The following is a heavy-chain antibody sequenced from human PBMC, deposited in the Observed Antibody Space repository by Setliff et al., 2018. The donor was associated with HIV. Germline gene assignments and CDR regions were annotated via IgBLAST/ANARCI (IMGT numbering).Heavy chain of an antibody. J-gene: IGHJ4*02. CDR3: ARRGNLLEGRQLDS. Sequence: PGGSLRLSCAASGFTFSSYGMHWVRQAPGKGLEWVAVIWYDGSNKYYADSVKGRFTISRDNSKNTLYLQMNSLRAEDTALYFCARRGNLLEGRQLDSWGQGTLVTVSS. D-gene: IGHD1-1*01. CDR1: GFTFSSYG. V-gene: IGHV3-33*01. CDR2: IWYDGSNK.